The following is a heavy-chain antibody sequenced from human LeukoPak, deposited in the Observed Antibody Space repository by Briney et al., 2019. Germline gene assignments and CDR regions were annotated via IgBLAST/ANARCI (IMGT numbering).Heavy chain of an antibody. J-gene: IGHJ3*02. V-gene: IGHV3-21*01. CDR1: GFTFSSYS. CDR3: ARVPGQQLGSHAFDI. D-gene: IGHD6-13*01. Sequence: GGSLRLSCAASGFTFSSYSMNWVRQAPGKGLEWVTSISSSSSYIYYADSVKGRFTISRDNAKNSLYLQMNSLRAEDTAVYYCARVPGQQLGSHAFDIWGQGTMVTVSS. CDR2: ISSSSSYI.